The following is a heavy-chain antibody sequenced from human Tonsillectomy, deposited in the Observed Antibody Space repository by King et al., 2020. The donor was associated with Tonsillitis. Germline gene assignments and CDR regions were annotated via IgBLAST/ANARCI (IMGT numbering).Heavy chain of an antibody. D-gene: IGHD2/OR15-2a*01. CDR2: ISASGGST. CDR3: AKPREYPSYYFDY. CDR1: GFTFSSYA. V-gene: IGHV3-23*04. Sequence: VQLVESGGGLVQPGGSLRLSCAASGFTFSSYAMSWVRQAPGKGLEWVSAISASGGSTYYADSVKGRFTFSRDNSKNTLYLQMNSLRAEDTAVYYCAKPREYPSYYFDYWGQGTLVTVSS. J-gene: IGHJ4*02.